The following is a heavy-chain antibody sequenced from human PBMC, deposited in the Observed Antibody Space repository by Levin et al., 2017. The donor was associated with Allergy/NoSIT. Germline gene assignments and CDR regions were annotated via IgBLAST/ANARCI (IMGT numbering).Heavy chain of an antibody. Sequence: GGSLRLSCAASGFTFSSYAMSWVRQAPGKGLEWVSAISGSGGSTYYADSVKGRFTISRDNSKNTLYLQMNSLRAEDTAVYYCAKDMVRSSGWYTPFDYWGQGTLVTVSS. D-gene: IGHD6-19*01. J-gene: IGHJ4*02. CDR2: ISGSGGST. CDR3: AKDMVRSSGWYTPFDY. V-gene: IGHV3-23*01. CDR1: GFTFSSYA.